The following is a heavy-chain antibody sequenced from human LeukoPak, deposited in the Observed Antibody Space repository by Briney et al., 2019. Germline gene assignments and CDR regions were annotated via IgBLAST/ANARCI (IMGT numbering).Heavy chain of an antibody. CDR3: ATTRRDTAAAGYLRCFDY. CDR2: VTDSGGNT. CDR1: RLILSIYG. J-gene: IGHJ4*02. Sequence: PGGSLSLSCVVSRLILSIYGASWVRQPHGKGLEWDSLVTDSGGNTFYGNSVKGRLTLPRDNFKSTLYLQMNSLRAEDTAIYYCATTRRDTAAAGYLRCFDYWGQGTLVTVSS. V-gene: IGHV3-23*01. D-gene: IGHD6-13*01.